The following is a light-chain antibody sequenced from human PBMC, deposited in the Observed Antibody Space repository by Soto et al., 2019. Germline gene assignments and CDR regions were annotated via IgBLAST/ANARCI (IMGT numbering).Light chain of an antibody. V-gene: IGKV2-30*01. CDR2: KVS. J-gene: IGKJ2*01. CDR1: QSLVDSDGNTF. Sequence: DVVMTQSPLFLPVTLGQPASIACKSSQSLVDSDGNTFLNWFQQRPGQAPRRLIYKVSNRDSAVPDRFSGSGSGTDFTLKISRVEAEDVGVYYCMQGTHWPPMYTFGQGTKVHIK. CDR3: MQGTHWPPMYT.